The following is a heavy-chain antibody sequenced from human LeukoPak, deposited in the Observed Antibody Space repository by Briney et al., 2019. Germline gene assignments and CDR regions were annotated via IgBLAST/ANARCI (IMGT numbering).Heavy chain of an antibody. D-gene: IGHD3-10*01. V-gene: IGHV1-18*01. CDR3: AKAMVRGVITDYYYYGMDV. CDR2: ISAYNGNT. CDR1: GYTFTSYG. J-gene: IGHJ6*02. Sequence: ASVKVSFKASGYTFTSYGISWVRQAPGQGLEWMGWISAYNGNTNYAQKLQGRVTMTTDTSTSTAYMELRSLRSDDTAVYYCAKAMVRGVITDYYYYGMDVWGQGTTVTVSS.